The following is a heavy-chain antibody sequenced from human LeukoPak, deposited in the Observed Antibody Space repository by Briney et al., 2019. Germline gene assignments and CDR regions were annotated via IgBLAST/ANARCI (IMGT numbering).Heavy chain of an antibody. D-gene: IGHD6-13*01. J-gene: IGHJ6*03. V-gene: IGHV1-8*01. CDR3: ARKGYSSSWYYYYYYMDV. CDR2: MNPNSGNT. Sequence: ASVKVSCKASGYTFTSYDINWVRQATGQGLEWMGWMNPNSGNTGYAQKFQGRVTMTRNTSISTAYMELSSLRSEDTAVYYCARKGYSSSWYYYYYYMDVWGKGTTVTVSS. CDR1: GYTFTSYD.